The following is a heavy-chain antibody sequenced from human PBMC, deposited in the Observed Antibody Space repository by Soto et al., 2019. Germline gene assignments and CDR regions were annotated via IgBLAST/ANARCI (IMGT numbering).Heavy chain of an antibody. D-gene: IGHD6-19*01. CDR1: GDTFRNYA. CDR3: ARDPGIAVVGRGTSFEH. V-gene: IGHV1-69*18. Sequence: QVQLVQSGAEVKKPRSSVEVSCKASGDTFRNYAFTWVRQAPGQGLEWMGTIIPLFSTRYAQKFQGRVTMTADESTSTVYMDLSSLKSDDTAVYYCARDPGIAVVGRGTSFEHWGQGTLVTVSS. J-gene: IGHJ4*02. CDR2: IIPLFST.